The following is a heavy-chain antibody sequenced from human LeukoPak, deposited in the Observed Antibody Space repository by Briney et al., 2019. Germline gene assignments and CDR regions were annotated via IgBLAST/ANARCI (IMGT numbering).Heavy chain of an antibody. D-gene: IGHD3-3*01. V-gene: IGHV1-8*02. Sequence: GASVKVSCKTSGNTLSDYYMFWMRQATGQGLEWMGWMNPNSGNTGYAQKFQGRVTMTRNTSISTAYMELSSLRSEDTAVYYCARGLRFLELWGQGTLVTVSS. CDR3: ARGLRFLEL. CDR1: GNTLSDYY. CDR2: MNPNSGNT. J-gene: IGHJ4*02.